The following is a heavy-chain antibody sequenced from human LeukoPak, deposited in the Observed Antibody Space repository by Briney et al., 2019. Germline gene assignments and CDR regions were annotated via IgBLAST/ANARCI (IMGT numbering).Heavy chain of an antibody. V-gene: IGHV4-59*01. D-gene: IGHD6-19*01. CDR3: ARDSSGWYGGSDY. J-gene: IGHJ4*02. Sequence: PSETLSLTCTVSGGSISSYYWSWIRQPPGKGLEWIGYIYYSGSTNYNPSLKNRVTISVDTSKNQFSLKLSSVTAADTAVYYCARDSSGWYGGSDYWGQGTLVTVSS. CDR1: GGSISSYY. CDR2: IYYSGST.